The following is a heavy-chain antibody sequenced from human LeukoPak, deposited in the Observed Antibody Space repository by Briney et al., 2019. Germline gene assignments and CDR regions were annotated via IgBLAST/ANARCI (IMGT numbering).Heavy chain of an antibody. D-gene: IGHD3-10*01. V-gene: IGHV1-8*01. CDR1: GFTFTSYD. CDR2: MNPNNGNT. Sequence: AASVKVSCKASGFTFTSYDINWVRQATGQGLEWMGWMNPNNGNTGYAQKFQGRVTMTRDTSISTAYMELRSLRSEDTAVYYCVRDGEGVAISVNYWFDPWGQGTLVTVSS. J-gene: IGHJ5*02. CDR3: VRDGEGVAISVNYWFDP.